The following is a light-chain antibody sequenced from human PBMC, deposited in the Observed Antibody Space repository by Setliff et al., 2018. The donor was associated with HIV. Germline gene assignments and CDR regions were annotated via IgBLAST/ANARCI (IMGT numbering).Light chain of an antibody. V-gene: IGLV3-21*03. CDR1: NIGSKT. CDR2: DDS. CDR3: QVWDRGSDHFV. J-gene: IGLJ1*01. Sequence: SYELTQPPSVSVAPGKTARITCGGNNIGSKTVHWYQQKPGQAPVLVVYDDSDRPSGIPERFSGTNSENTATLTISRVEAGDEADYYCQVWDRGSDHFVFGTGTKVTVL.